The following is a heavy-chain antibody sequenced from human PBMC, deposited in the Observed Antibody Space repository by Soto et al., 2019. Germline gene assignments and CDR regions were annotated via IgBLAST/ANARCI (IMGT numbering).Heavy chain of an antibody. CDR3: ARVNGLWSAYSNSGMDV. J-gene: IGHJ6*02. D-gene: IGHD3-3*01. CDR1: GYTLTDLS. CDR2: FDPEDGET. Sequence: GASVKVSCKVSGYTLTDLSMHWVRQAPGKGLEWMGGFDPEDGETIYAQKFQGRVTISRDNSKNTLYLQMNSLRPEDTAVYYCARVNGLWSAYSNSGMDVWGQGTTVTVSS. V-gene: IGHV1-24*01.